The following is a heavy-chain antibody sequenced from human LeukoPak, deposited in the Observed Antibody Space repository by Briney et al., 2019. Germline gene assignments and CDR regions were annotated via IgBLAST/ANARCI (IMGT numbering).Heavy chain of an antibody. D-gene: IGHD3-22*01. CDR2: INPNSGGT. CDR3: ARGRPGGYYYDSSGYVYFDY. J-gene: IGHJ4*02. CDR1: GYTFTGYY. V-gene: IGHV1-2*02. Sequence: ASVKVSCKASGYTFTGYYMHWVRQAPGQGLEWMGWINPNSGGTNYAQKFQGRVTMTRDTSISTAYMELSRLRSDDTAVYYCARGRPGGYYYDSSGYVYFDYWGQGTLVTVSS.